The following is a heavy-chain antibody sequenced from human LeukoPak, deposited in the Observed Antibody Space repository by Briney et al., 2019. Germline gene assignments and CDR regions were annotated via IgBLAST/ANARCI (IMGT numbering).Heavy chain of an antibody. CDR2: ISYDGSNK. Sequence: GRSLRLSCAASGFTFSSYGMHWVRQAPGEGLEWVAVISYDGSNKYYADSVKGRFTISRDNSKNTLYLQMNSLRAEDTAVYYCAKDRSLYDFWSGYAFDIWGQGTMVTVSS. J-gene: IGHJ3*02. CDR3: AKDRSLYDFWSGYAFDI. CDR1: GFTFSSYG. V-gene: IGHV3-30*18. D-gene: IGHD3-3*01.